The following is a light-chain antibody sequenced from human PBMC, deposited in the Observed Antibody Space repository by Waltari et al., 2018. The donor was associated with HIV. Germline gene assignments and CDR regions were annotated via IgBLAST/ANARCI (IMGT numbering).Light chain of an antibody. J-gene: IGLJ3*02. CDR2: GNS. Sequence: QSALTHPPSVSGAPGERVTISCTRSSSNIGAGYAVHWYQQVPGTAPKLLIYGNSNRPSGVPDRFSGSKSGTSASLAVTGLQAEDEADYYCQSYDSSLSGGVFGGGTKLTVL. V-gene: IGLV1-40*01. CDR3: QSYDSSLSGGV. CDR1: SSNIGAGYA.